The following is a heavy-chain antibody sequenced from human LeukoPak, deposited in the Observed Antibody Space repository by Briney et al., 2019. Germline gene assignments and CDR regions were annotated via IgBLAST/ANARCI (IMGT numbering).Heavy chain of an antibody. CDR2: ISTDGSRT. CDR3: ARDYWELANWFDP. CDR1: GFTFSSYW. Sequence: PGGSLRLSCAASGFTFSSYWMHWVRQAPGKGLVWVSRISTDGSRTTYADSVKGRFTISRDNAKNTLYLQMNSLRAEDTAVYYCARDYWELANWFDPWGQGTLVTVSS. J-gene: IGHJ5*02. V-gene: IGHV3-74*01. D-gene: IGHD1-26*01.